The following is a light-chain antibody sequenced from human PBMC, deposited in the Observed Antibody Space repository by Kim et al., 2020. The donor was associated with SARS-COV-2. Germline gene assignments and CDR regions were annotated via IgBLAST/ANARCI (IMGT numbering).Light chain of an antibody. CDR1: SSNIGAGYD. J-gene: IGLJ1*01. V-gene: IGLV1-40*01. CDR3: LSHDSSLSGYV. CDR2: GNN. Sequence: RVNISCPGSSSNIGAGYDVHWYQQLPGTAPKLLIYGNNNRPSDVPDRFSGSKSGTSASLAITGLQAEDEADYYCLSHDSSLSGYVFGTGTRSPS.